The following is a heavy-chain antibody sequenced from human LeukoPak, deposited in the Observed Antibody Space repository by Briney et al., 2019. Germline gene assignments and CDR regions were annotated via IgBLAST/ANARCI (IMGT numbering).Heavy chain of an antibody. J-gene: IGHJ4*01. CDR3: ARSIFSGSYAFDF. Sequence: SETLSLTCTVFGSMSNHFWSWIRQPPGKGLEWIGYIYDTGATDYNPSLKSRVTISVDTSKNQFSLKMTSVTAADTAVYYCARSIFSGSYAFDFWGHGTLVTVSS. CDR2: IYDTGAT. V-gene: IGHV4-59*08. D-gene: IGHD3-3*01. CDR1: GSMSNHF.